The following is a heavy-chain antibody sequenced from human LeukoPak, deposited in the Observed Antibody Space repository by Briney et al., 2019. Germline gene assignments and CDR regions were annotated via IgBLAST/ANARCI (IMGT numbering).Heavy chain of an antibody. D-gene: IGHD3-9*01. CDR3: ARGPTAYYDILTGYWD. Sequence: SETLSLTCTVSGGSISSYYWSWIRQPPGKGLEWIGYIYYSGSTNYNPSLKSRVTISVDTSKNQFSLKLSSVTAADTAVYYCARGPTAYYDILTGYWDWGQGTLVTVSS. CDR1: GGSISSYY. V-gene: IGHV4-59*01. J-gene: IGHJ4*02. CDR2: IYYSGST.